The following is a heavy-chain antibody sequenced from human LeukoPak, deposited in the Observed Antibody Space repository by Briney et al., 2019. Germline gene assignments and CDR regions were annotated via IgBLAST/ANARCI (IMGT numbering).Heavy chain of an antibody. CDR3: ARMPYYDFWSGPEYYFDY. V-gene: IGHV1-18*01. CDR1: GYTFTSYG. D-gene: IGHD3-3*01. CDR2: ISAYNGNT. J-gene: IGHJ4*02. Sequence: ASVKVSCKASGYTFTSYGISRVRQAPGQGLEWMGWISAYNGNTNYAQKLQGRVTMTTDTSTSTAYMELRSLRSDDTAVYYCARMPYYDFWSGPEYYFDYWGQGTLVTVSS.